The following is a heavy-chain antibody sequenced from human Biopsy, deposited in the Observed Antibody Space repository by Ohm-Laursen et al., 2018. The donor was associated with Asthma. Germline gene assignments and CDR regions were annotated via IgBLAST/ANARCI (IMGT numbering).Heavy chain of an antibody. Sequence: TQTLTLTRSFSGFSLRTPGVGVGWIRQSPGKALEGLVLIYWVDYNLLRLSLKRRLTITKDHSKNQVVLTMTKMEPVDSGTYYCALSQDSGFDDHSPSWFDPWGQGTLVTVSS. CDR1: GFSLRTPGVG. J-gene: IGHJ5*02. CDR2: IYWVDYN. CDR3: ALSQDSGFDDHSPSWFDP. D-gene: IGHD3-9*01. V-gene: IGHV2-5*02.